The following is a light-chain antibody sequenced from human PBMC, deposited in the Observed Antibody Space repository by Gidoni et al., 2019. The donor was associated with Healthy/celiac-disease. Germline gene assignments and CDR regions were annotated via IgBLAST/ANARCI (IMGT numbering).Light chain of an antibody. CDR2: KDS. J-gene: IGLJ3*02. CDR3: LSADSSGTWV. V-gene: IGLV3-16*01. Sequence: SSELTQPPSVSVSLGQMARITCPGEALPKKYAYWYQQKPGQFPVLVIYKDSERPSGIPARFSGSSSGTIVTLTISGVQAEDEADYYCLSADSSGTWVFGGGTKLTVL. CDR1: ALPKKY.